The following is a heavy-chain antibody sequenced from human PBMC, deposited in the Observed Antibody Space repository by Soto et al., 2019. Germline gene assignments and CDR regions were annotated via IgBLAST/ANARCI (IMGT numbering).Heavy chain of an antibody. CDR3: AKKVNSGPGSQYFDY. Sequence: EVQLLESGGGLVQPGGSLRLSCAASGFTFSSYSMSWVRQAPGKGLEWVSGFRTSGDGGTTYYADSVKGRFTISRDNSKNMLFLQMNSLRVEDTAIYYCAKKVNSGPGSQYFDYWGQGTLVTVSS. D-gene: IGHD3-10*01. CDR2: FRTSGDGGTT. V-gene: IGHV3-23*01. CDR1: GFTFSSYS. J-gene: IGHJ4*02.